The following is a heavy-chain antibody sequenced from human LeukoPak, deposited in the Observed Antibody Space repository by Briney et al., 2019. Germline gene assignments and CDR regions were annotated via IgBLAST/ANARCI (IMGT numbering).Heavy chain of an antibody. J-gene: IGHJ4*02. D-gene: IGHD2/OR15-2a*01. V-gene: IGHV4-59*08. CDR3: AGHHPRNTVDF. Sequence: SETLSLTSTVSGGSISSYYWSWIRQPPGKGLEWIAYISDIGSINYNPSLKSRVTISLDTSKNQFSLKLSSVTAADTAVYYCAGHHPRNTVDFWGQGTLVTVSS. CDR2: ISDIGSI. CDR1: GGSISSYY.